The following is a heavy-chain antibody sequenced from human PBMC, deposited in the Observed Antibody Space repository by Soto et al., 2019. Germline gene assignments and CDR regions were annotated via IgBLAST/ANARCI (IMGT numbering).Heavy chain of an antibody. CDR2: IIPIFGTA. Sequence: SVKVSCKASGGTFSSYAISWVRQAPGQGLEWMGGIIPIFGTANYAQKFQGRVTITADKSTSTAYMELSSLRSEDTAVYYCARVGFKYSYGDSPLDDWGQGILVTVSS. J-gene: IGHJ4*02. D-gene: IGHD5-18*01. V-gene: IGHV1-69*06. CDR3: ARVGFKYSYGDSPLDD. CDR1: GGTFSSYA.